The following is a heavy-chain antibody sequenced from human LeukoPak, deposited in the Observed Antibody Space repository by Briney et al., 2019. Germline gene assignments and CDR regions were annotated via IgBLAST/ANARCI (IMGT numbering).Heavy chain of an antibody. CDR2: IYHSGST. D-gene: IGHD6-19*01. V-gene: IGHV4-38-2*01. Sequence: PSETLSLTCAVSGYSISGGYYWGWIRQPPGKGLEWIGSIYHSGSTYYNPSLKSRVTISVDTSKNQFSLKLSSVTAADTAVYYCARVTRSSSGWFFDYWGQGTLVTVSS. CDR1: GYSISGGYY. J-gene: IGHJ4*02. CDR3: ARVTRSSSGWFFDY.